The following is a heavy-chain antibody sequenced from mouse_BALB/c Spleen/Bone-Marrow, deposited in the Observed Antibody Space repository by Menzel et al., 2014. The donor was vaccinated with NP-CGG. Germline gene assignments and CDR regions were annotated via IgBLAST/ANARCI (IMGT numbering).Heavy chain of an antibody. CDR3: ARQDRVYYFDY. J-gene: IGHJ2*01. Sequence: EVKVEESGGGLVKPGGSLKLSCTASGFTFTSYAMSWVRPTPEKRLEWVATISSAGIHTYYVDTVKGRFTISRDNAKNTLFLHMSSLRSEDTAMYYCARQDRVYYFDYWGQGTTLTVSS. CDR2: ISSAGIHT. CDR1: GFTFTSYA. V-gene: IGHV5-9-3*01.